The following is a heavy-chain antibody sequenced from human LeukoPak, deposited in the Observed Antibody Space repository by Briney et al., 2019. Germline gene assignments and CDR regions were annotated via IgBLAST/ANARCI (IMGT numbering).Heavy chain of an antibody. Sequence: PSETLSLTCTVSGDSLTSGSRYWSWIRQPAGKGLEWIGHFYSSTRTTYNPSLESRVAISGDTAKNQFSLKLDSVTAADTAVYFCARCMSELDYGDYAYYYHMDVWGKGTTVTVSS. V-gene: IGHV4-61*09. CDR1: GDSLTSGSRY. CDR2: FYSSTRT. CDR3: ARCMSELDYGDYAYYYHMDV. J-gene: IGHJ6*04. D-gene: IGHD4-17*01.